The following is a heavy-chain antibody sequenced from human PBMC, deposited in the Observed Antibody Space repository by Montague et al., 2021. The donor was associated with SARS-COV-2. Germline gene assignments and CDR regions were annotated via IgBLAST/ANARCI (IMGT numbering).Heavy chain of an antibody. J-gene: IGHJ4*02. Sequence: ETLSLTCTVSGGSISSYYWSWIRQLPGKGLEWIGYIYYSGSTNYNPSLKSRVTISVDTSKNQFSLKLSSVTAADTAVYYCARYGSGKYHADYSGSYHLDYWGQGTLVTVSS. CDR3: ARYGSGKYHADYSGSYHLDY. D-gene: IGHD1-26*01. CDR2: IYYSGST. CDR1: GGSISSYY. V-gene: IGHV4-59*01.